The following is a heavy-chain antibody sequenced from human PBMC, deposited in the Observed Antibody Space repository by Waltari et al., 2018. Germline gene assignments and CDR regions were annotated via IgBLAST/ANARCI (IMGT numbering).Heavy chain of an antibody. V-gene: IGHV3-23*01. J-gene: IGHJ5*02. CDR3: AKHLWSGSSNWFDP. Sequence: EVQLLESGGGLVQPGGSLRLSCAASGFTFSSYAMSWVRQAPGKGLEWVSAISGGGVSPYYADSVKGRFTISRDNSKNTLYLQMNSLRAEDTAVYYCAKHLWSGSSNWFDPWGQGTLVTVSS. CDR1: GFTFSSYA. D-gene: IGHD3-3*02. CDR2: ISGGGVSP.